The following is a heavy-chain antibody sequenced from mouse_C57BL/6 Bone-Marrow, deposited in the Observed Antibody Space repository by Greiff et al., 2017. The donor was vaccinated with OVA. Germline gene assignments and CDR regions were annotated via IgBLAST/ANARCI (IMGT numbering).Heavy chain of an antibody. CDR2: IHPNSGST. CDR3: ARRAIGYDGDYYWYFDV. Sequence: QVQLQQPGAELVKPGASVKLSCKASGYTFTSYWMHWVKQRPGQGLEWIGMIHPNSGSTNYNEKFKSKATLTVDKSSSTAYMQLSSLTSEDSAVYYCARRAIGYDGDYYWYFDVWGTGTTVTVSS. CDR1: GYTFTSYW. V-gene: IGHV1-64*01. J-gene: IGHJ1*03. D-gene: IGHD2-3*01.